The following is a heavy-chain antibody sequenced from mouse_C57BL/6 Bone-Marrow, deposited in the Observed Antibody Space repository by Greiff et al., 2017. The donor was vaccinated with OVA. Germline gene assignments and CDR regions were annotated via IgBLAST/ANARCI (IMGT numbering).Heavy chain of an antibody. V-gene: IGHV6-6*01. Sequence: EVKLMESGGGLVQPGGSMKLSCAASGFTFSDAWMDWVRQSPEKGLEWVAEIRNKANNHATYYAESVKGRFTISRDDSKSSVYLQMNSLRAEDTGIYYCTGYYGSRGAWFAYWGQGTLVTVSA. CDR3: TGYYGSRGAWFAY. CDR1: GFTFSDAW. D-gene: IGHD1-1*01. J-gene: IGHJ3*01. CDR2: IRNKANNHAT.